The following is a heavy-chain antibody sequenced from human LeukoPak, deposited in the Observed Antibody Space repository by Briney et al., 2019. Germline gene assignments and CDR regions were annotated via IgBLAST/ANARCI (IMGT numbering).Heavy chain of an antibody. CDR3: NKQYWWPDSSGPIETN. D-gene: IGHD3-22*01. CDR2: IKSKTDGGTT. CDR1: GFTLSNAW. Sequence: GGPLRLCCGASGFTLSNAWMWRVSKAAGKGLERGGRIKSKTDGGTTDYAAPVKGRFTISRDDSKNTLYLQMNSLKTEDTAVYYCNKQYWWPDSSGPIETNWGQGTLVTVSS. V-gene: IGHV3-15*01. J-gene: IGHJ4*02.